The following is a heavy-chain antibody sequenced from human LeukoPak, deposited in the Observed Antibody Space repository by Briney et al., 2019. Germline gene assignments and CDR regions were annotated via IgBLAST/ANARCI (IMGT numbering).Heavy chain of an antibody. CDR1: GYTFTSYD. D-gene: IGHD3/OR15-3a*01. Sequence: GASVKVSCKASGYTFTSYDINWVRQATGQGLEWMGWMNPNSGNTGYAQKFQGRVTMTRNTSISTAYMELSSLRSEDTAVYYCAILSRLGGDWYYYTDVWGKGTTVTVSS. J-gene: IGHJ6*03. CDR2: MNPNSGNT. V-gene: IGHV1-8*01. CDR3: AILSRLGGDWYYYTDV.